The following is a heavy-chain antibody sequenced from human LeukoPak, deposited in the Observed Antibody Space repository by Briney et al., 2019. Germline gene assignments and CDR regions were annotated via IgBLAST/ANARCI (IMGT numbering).Heavy chain of an antibody. V-gene: IGHV4-59*08. J-gene: IGHJ4*02. Sequence: SETLSLTCTVSGGSISSYYWSWIRQPPGKGLEWIAYISDIGSINYNPSLKSRVTISLDTSKNHLSLKLRSVTAADTAVYYCAGHHPRNTVDFWGQGTLVTVSS. CDR2: ISDIGSI. CDR1: GGSISSYY. CDR3: AGHHPRNTVDF. D-gene: IGHD2/OR15-2a*01.